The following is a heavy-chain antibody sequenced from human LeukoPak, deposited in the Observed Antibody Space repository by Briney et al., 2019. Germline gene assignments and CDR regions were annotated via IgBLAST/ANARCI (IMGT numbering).Heavy chain of an antibody. V-gene: IGHV3-33*06. J-gene: IGHJ4*02. CDR3: AKDPKSCTGGSCYPKSYFDS. D-gene: IGHD2-15*01. Sequence: PGGSPRLSCVASGFTFDTYGVHWVRQAPGKGLEGVALIWYDGSIKYHADSVKGRFTISRDNSKNTLYLQMNSLRAEDTAVYYCAKDPKSCTGGSCYPKSYFDSWGQGSLVTVSS. CDR1: GFTFDTYG. CDR2: IWYDGSIK.